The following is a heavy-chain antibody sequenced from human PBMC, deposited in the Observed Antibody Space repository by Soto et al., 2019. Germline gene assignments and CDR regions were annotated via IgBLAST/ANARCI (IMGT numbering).Heavy chain of an antibody. CDR3: ARVPVTGYYYDSSGYYYFDY. J-gene: IGHJ4*02. D-gene: IGHD3-22*01. V-gene: IGHV1-18*01. CDR1: GYTFTSYG. Sequence: QVQLVQSGAEVKKPGASVKVSCKASGYTFTSYGISWVRQAPGQGLEWMGWISTYNGNTNYAQKLQGRVTMTTDTSTSKAYMELRSLRSDDTAVYYCARVPVTGYYYDSSGYYYFDYWGQGTLVTVSS. CDR2: ISTYNGNT.